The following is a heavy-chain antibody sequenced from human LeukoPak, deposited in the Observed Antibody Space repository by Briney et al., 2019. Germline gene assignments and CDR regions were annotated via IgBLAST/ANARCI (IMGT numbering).Heavy chain of an antibody. D-gene: IGHD3-22*01. Sequence: GGSLRLSCAASGFTFSSYAMHWVRQAPGKGLEWVTVISYDGSNGYYADSVKCRITISRDNSKDTLYLQMNSLRAEDTAVYYCASGGDTDSRYFKYWGQGTLVTVSS. CDR1: GFTFSSYA. J-gene: IGHJ1*01. CDR3: ASGGDTDSRYFKY. V-gene: IGHV3-30-3*01. CDR2: ISYDGSNG.